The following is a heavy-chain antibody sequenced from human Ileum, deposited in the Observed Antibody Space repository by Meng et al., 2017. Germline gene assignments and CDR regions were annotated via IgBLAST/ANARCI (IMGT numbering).Heavy chain of an antibody. CDR3: VRLGGSSPVDY. Sequence: DGRLVESGGVLVQPGGSLRLSCAASGFAFSSLWMHWVRQAPGKGLVWVSRIDTDGIGTTYADSVKGRFTISRDNAKNTLYLQMNSLRDEDTAVYYCVRLGGSSPVDYWGQGILVTVSS. D-gene: IGHD6-6*01. J-gene: IGHJ4*02. V-gene: IGHV3-74*01. CDR2: IDTDGIGT. CDR1: GFAFSSLW.